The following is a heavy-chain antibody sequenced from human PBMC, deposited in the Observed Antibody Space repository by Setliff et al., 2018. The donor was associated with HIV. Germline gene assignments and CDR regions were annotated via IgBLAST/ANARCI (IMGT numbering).Heavy chain of an antibody. CDR1: GFRFSDYW. D-gene: IGHD6-19*01. Sequence: PGGSLRLSCGASGFRFSDYWMTWVRQAPGRGLESVANIKQDGSEKFYVDSVEGRFTISRDNAKNSLYLQMNSLRAEDTAVYYCARDSGGWYPTGDYYYYYMDVWGKGTTVTVSS. CDR2: IKQDGSEK. J-gene: IGHJ6*03. V-gene: IGHV3-7*01. CDR3: ARDSGGWYPTGDYYYYYMDV.